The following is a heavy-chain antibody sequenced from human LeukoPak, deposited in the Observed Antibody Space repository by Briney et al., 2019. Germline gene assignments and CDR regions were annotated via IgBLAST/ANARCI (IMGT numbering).Heavy chain of an antibody. CDR3: ASGTAEAPLDN. J-gene: IGHJ4*02. CDR1: GFSLSDYY. Sequence: GGSLRLSCAASGFSLSDYYMTWIPQAPGTGREWIAYFNNVEILTNYAESVKGRYTISRASAKNSLYLQMSSLRADDTAVYYCASGTAEAPLDNWGQGTLVTVSS. CDR2: FNNVEILT. D-gene: IGHD6-13*01. V-gene: IGHV3-11*03.